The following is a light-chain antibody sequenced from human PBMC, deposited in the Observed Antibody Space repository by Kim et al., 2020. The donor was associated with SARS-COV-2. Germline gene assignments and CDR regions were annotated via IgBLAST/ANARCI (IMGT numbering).Light chain of an antibody. J-gene: IGLJ1*01. CDR1: NIGIKD. CDR2: RDT. CDR3: QVWDSTTDV. Sequence: SVALGPTTIITSGGNNIGIKDVHWYQQKAGQAPVVVIYRDTNRPSGIPERFSGSNSGDTATLTISGAQPGDEADYYCQVWDSTTDVFGAGTKVTVL. V-gene: IGLV3-9*01.